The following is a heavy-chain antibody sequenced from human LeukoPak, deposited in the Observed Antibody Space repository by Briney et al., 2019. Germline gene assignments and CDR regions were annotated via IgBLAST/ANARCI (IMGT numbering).Heavy chain of an antibody. J-gene: IGHJ4*02. V-gene: IGHV3-48*01. CDR3: ARGGYYDGSGYYYLDY. CDR1: GFTFSTYS. D-gene: IGHD3-22*01. CDR2: ISSSDSPI. Sequence: PGGSLRLSCAASGFTFSTYSMNWARHAPGKGLEWVSYISSSDSPIDYTDSVKGRFTISRDNAKNSLYLQMNSLRVEDAAVYYCARGGYYDGSGYYYLDYWGQGTLVTVSS.